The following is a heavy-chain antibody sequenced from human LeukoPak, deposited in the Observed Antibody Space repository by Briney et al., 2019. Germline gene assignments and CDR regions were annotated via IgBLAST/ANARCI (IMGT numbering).Heavy chain of an antibody. Sequence: GASVKVSCKASGYTFTSYYIHWVRQAPGQGLEWMGWVNPHSGGTNYAQRFHGRVTMTRDTSITTACMELSRLRSDDTAMYYCARTDNKYDSRLLFNWGQGTQVTVSS. D-gene: IGHD3-22*01. J-gene: IGHJ4*02. CDR3: ARTDNKYDSRLLFN. CDR2: VNPHSGGT. CDR1: GYTFTSYY. V-gene: IGHV1-2*02.